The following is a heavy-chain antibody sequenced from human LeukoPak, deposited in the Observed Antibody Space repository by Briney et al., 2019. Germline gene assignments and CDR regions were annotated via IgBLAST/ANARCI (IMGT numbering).Heavy chain of an antibody. CDR1: GYTFTSYY. Sequence: ASVKVSCKASGYTFTSYYMHWVRQAPGQGLEWMGRIIPILGIANYAQKFQGRVTITADKSTSTAYMELSSLRSEDTAVYYCAREVPMIVVVIRVPLDAFDIWGQGTMVTVSS. J-gene: IGHJ3*02. D-gene: IGHD3-22*01. CDR2: IIPILGIA. CDR3: AREVPMIVVVIRVPLDAFDI. V-gene: IGHV1-69*04.